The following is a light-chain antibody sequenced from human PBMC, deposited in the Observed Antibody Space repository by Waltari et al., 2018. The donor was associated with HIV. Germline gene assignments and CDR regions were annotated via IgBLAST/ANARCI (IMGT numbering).Light chain of an antibody. J-gene: IGLJ2*01. CDR2: KDN. CDR1: ALTKQY. Sequence: SYDLTQPPSVSVSPGQTARITRSGDALTKQYVYWYQQKPGQAPVLVISKDNERPSGIPSRFSGFSSGTTVTLTISGVQAEDEADYYCQSADNSGTYDVVFGGGTKLTVL. V-gene: IGLV3-25*03. CDR3: QSADNSGTYDVV.